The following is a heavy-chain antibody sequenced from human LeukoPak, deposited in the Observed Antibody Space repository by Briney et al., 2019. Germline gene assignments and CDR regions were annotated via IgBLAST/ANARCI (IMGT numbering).Heavy chain of an antibody. V-gene: IGHV4-59*01. CDR3: ARGLGRSYYYDSSGYFDY. CDR1: GGSISSYY. D-gene: IGHD3-22*01. Sequence: SETLSLTCTVSGGSISSYYWSWIRQPPGKGLEWIGYIYYGGSTNYNPSLKSRVTISVDTSKNQFSLKLSSVTAADTAVYYCARGLGRSYYYDSSGYFDYWGQGTLVAVSS. J-gene: IGHJ4*02. CDR2: IYYGGST.